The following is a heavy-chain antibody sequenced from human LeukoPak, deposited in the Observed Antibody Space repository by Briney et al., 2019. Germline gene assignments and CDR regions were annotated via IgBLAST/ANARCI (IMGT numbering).Heavy chain of an antibody. CDR1: GYSFTDNY. CDR2: INPNTGVT. J-gene: IGHJ4*02. V-gene: IGHV1-2*06. Sequence: ASVKVSCKASGYSFTDNYIHWVRQAPGQGLEWMGRINPNTGVTNYAENFQGRVTMTRDTSISTAYMELSRLRSDDTAMFYCARDLWYWGQGTLATVSS. CDR3: ARDLWY. D-gene: IGHD2-15*01.